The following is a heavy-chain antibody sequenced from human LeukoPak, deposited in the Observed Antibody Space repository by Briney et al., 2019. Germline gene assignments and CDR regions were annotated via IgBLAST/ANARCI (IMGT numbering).Heavy chain of an antibody. Sequence: SVKVSCKASGGTFSSYAINWVRQAPGQGLEWMGGIIPILGTANYAQKFQGRVTITADESTSTAYMELSSLRSEDTAVYYCAREGDSSGYFDYWGQGTLVTVSS. CDR2: IIPILGTA. V-gene: IGHV1-69*13. D-gene: IGHD3-22*01. J-gene: IGHJ4*02. CDR1: GGTFSSYA. CDR3: AREGDSSGYFDY.